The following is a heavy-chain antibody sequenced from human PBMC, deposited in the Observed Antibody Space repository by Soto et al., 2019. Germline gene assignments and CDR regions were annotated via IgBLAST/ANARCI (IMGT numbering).Heavy chain of an antibody. CDR3: ARHPVSGSYAYYYGMDV. J-gene: IGHJ6*02. D-gene: IGHD1-26*01. Sequence: SVKVSCKASGGTLSSDAISWVRQAPGQGLEWMGGIIPIFGTADYAQKFQGRVTITADESTSTAYMELSSLRSEDTAVYYCARHPVSGSYAYYYGMDVWGQGTTVTVSS. CDR1: GGTLSSDA. V-gene: IGHV1-69*13. CDR2: IIPIFGTA.